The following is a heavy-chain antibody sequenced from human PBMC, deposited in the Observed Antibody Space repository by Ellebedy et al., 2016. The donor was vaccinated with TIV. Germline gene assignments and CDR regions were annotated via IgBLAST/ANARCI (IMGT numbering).Heavy chain of an antibody. CDR2: TRTKVQSYTT. D-gene: IGHD3-10*01. Sequence: GESLKISCAASGFTVSSNYMNWVRQAPGKGLEWIGRTRTKVQSYTTEYAASVKGRFTISRDDSKNSLYLQMNSLKIEDTAVYYCARDVLFGEIWPWGQGTLVTVSS. J-gene: IGHJ5*02. CDR1: GFTVSSNY. CDR3: ARDVLFGEIWP. V-gene: IGHV3-72*01.